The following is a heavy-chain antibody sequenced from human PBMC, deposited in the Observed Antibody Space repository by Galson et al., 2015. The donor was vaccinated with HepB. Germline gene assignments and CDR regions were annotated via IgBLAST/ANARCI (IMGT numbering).Heavy chain of an antibody. CDR3: ARSLGVWSGYYVDLGYFDY. CDR2: IYYSGST. V-gene: IGHV4-59*01. Sequence: SETLSLTCTVSGGSISSYYWSWIRQPPGKGLEWIGYIYYSGSTNYNPSLKSRVTISVDTSKNQFSLKLSSVTAADTAVYYCARSLGVWSGYYVDLGYFDYWGQGTLVTVSP. J-gene: IGHJ4*02. D-gene: IGHD3-3*01. CDR1: GGSISSYY.